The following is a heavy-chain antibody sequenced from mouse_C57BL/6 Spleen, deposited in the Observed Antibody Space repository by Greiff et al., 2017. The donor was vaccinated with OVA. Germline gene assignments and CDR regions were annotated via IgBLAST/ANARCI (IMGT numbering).Heavy chain of an antibody. J-gene: IGHJ2*01. V-gene: IGHV1-81*01. D-gene: IGHD2-3*01. Sequence: QVQLQQSGAELARPGASVKLSCKASGYTFTSYGISWVKQRTGQGLEWIGEIYPRSGNTYYNEKFKGKATLTADKSSSTAYMQLRSPTAEDAAVYCCARADDGYSYFDYWGQGTTLTVSS. CDR2: IYPRSGNT. CDR3: ARADDGYSYFDY. CDR1: GYTFTSYG.